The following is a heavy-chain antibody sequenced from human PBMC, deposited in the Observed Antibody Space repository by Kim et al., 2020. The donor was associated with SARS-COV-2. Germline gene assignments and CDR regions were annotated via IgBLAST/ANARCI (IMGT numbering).Heavy chain of an antibody. V-gene: IGHV4-30-4*01. CDR2: IYYSGST. CDR3: ASGDCSSTSCYIPNAFDI. D-gene: IGHD2-2*02. Sequence: SETLSLTCTVSGGSISSGDYYWSWIRQPPGKGLEWIGYIYYSGSTYYNPSLKSRVTISVDTSKNQFSLKLSSVTAADTAVYYCASGDCSSTSCYIPNAFDIWGQGTMVTVSS. CDR1: GGSISSGDYY. J-gene: IGHJ3*02.